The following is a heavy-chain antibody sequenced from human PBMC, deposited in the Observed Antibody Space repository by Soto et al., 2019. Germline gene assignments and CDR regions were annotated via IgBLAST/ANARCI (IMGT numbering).Heavy chain of an antibody. Sequence: EVQLLESGGGLVQPGGSLRLSCAASGFTFSSYAMSWVRQAPGKGLEWVSAISGSGGSTYYADSVKGRFTISRDNSKNTLYLQMNSLRAEGTAVYYCARGRRSTVVVVAAVDYWGQGTLVTVSS. V-gene: IGHV3-23*01. J-gene: IGHJ4*02. CDR1: GFTFSSYA. D-gene: IGHD2-15*01. CDR3: ARGRRSTVVVVAAVDY. CDR2: ISGSGGST.